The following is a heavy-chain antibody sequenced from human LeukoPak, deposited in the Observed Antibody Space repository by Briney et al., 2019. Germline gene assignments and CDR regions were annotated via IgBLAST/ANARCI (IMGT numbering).Heavy chain of an antibody. CDR3: ARGGRDDSSGYYYSFFDY. Sequence: ASVKVSCKASGYTFTSYYMHWVRQAPGQGLEWMGIINPSGGSTSYAQKFQGRVTITRNISISTAYMELSSLRSEDTAVYYCARGGRDDSSGYYYSFFDYWGQGTLVTVSS. V-gene: IGHV1-46*01. D-gene: IGHD3-22*01. CDR1: GYTFTSYY. J-gene: IGHJ4*02. CDR2: INPSGGST.